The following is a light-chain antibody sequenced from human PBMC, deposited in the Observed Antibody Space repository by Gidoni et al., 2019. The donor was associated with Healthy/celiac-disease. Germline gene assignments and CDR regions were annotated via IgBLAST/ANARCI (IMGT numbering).Light chain of an antibody. CDR2: AAS. CDR1: QSISSY. J-gene: IGKJ2*03. CDR3: QQSYSTPVS. Sequence: DIKMTQSPSSLSASVGDRVTITCRASQSISSYLNWYQQKPGKAPTLLIYAASSLQSGVPSRFSGSGSGTDFTLTILSLQPEDFATYYCQQSYSTPVSFGQGTKLEIK. V-gene: IGKV1-39*01.